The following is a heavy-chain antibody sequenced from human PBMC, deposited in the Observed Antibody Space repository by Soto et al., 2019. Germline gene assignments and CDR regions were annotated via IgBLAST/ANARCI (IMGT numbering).Heavy chain of an antibody. J-gene: IGHJ4*02. CDR2: IRVTGSGT. D-gene: IGHD4-17*01. CDR1: GFTFSSYD. Sequence: EVQLLESGGGLVQPGGSLGLSCAASGFTFSSYDMSWVRQAPGKGLEYVPSIRVTGSGTYYADSVKTRFTISRDNSKNTQYLQMKSLSVDDTAVYYCARTTTTKSRDYWGQGTLVTVSS. V-gene: IGHV3-23*01. CDR3: ARTTTTKSRDY.